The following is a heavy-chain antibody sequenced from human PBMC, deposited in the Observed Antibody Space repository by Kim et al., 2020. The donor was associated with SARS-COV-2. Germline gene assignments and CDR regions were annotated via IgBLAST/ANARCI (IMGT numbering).Heavy chain of an antibody. D-gene: IGHD6-13*01. J-gene: IGHJ4*02. CDR3: ARDRAYSSTRPSCFDY. CDR1: GFTFSSYG. CDR2: ISYDGSNK. V-gene: IGHV3-30*03. Sequence: GGSLRLSCAASGFTFSSYGMHWVRQAPGKGLEWVAVISYDGSNKYYADSVKGRFTISRDNSKNTLYLQMNSLRAEDTAVYYCARDRAYSSTRPSCFDYWGQGTLVTVSS.